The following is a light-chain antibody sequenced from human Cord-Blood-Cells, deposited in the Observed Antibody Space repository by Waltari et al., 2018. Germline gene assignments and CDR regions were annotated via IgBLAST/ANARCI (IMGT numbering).Light chain of an antibody. V-gene: IGLV2-14*01. CDR1: SSDVVGYNY. Sequence: QSALTQPAPVSGSPGQSITISCTGTSSDVVGYNYVSWYQQHPGKAPKLMIYEVSNRPSGVSNRFSGSKSGNTASLTISGLQAEDEADYYCSSYTSSSTYVFGTGTKVTVL. CDR3: SSYTSSSTYV. CDR2: EVS. J-gene: IGLJ1*01.